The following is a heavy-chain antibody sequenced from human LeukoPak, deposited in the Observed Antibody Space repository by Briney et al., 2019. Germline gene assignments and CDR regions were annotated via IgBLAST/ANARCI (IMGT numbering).Heavy chain of an antibody. CDR1: GFTFSMYG. CDR2: IWCDGSKK. CDR3: ARDSPRTGP. D-gene: IGHD1-1*01. V-gene: IGHV3-33*01. Sequence: PGGSLRLFYAPSGFTFSMYGMHWVRQAPGKGLEWVAIIWCDGSKKDYADSVKGRFTSSRDNSKNTMYLQMDSVRAEDTAVYSCARDSPRTGPWGEGILVIVSS. J-gene: IGHJ5*02.